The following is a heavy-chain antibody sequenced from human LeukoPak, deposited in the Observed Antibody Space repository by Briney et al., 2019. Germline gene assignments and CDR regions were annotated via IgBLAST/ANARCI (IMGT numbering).Heavy chain of an antibody. CDR1: GFTFSSYG. V-gene: IGHV3-30*03. Sequence: PGGSLRLSCAASGFTFSSYGMHWVRQAPGKGLEWVAVISYEGSEKYYADSVKGRFTISGDNSKNTLYLQMNSLRAEDTAVYYCARAGPWALDIWGQGTMVTVSS. J-gene: IGHJ3*02. CDR2: ISYEGSEK. CDR3: ARAGPWALDI.